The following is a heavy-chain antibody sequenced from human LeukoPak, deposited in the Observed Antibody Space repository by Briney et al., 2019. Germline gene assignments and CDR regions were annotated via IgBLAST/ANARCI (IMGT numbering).Heavy chain of an antibody. V-gene: IGHV3-23*01. Sequence: GGSLRLSCAASGFTFSSYAMSWVRQAPGKGLEWVSAISGSGGSTYYADSVKGRFTISRDNSKNALYLQMNSLRAEDTAVYYCAKSSGTNYYYYGMDVWGQGTTVTVSS. CDR2: ISGSGGST. CDR3: AKSSGTNYYYYGMDV. CDR1: GFTFSSYA. J-gene: IGHJ6*02.